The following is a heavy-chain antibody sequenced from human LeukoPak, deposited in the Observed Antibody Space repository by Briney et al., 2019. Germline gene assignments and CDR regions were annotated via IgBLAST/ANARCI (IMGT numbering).Heavy chain of an antibody. D-gene: IGHD2-2*01. CDR2: ISYDGSNK. V-gene: IGHV3-30*01. J-gene: IGHJ4*02. CDR1: GFTFSSYA. Sequence: GGSLRLSCAASGFTFSSYAMHWVRQAPGKGLEWGAVISYDGSNKYYADSVKGRFTISRDNSKNTLYLQMNSLRAEDTAVYYCAREAGNCSSTSCFIICFCGWGQVILVTV. CDR3: AREAGNCSSTSCFIICFCG.